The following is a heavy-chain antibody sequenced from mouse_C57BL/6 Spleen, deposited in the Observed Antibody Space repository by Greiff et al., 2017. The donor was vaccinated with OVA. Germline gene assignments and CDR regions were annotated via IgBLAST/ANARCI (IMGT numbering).Heavy chain of an antibody. CDR1: GFNIKDDY. CDR3: TTVYYYGRKNAMDY. J-gene: IGHJ4*01. V-gene: IGHV14-4*01. Sequence: EVQLKESGAELVRPGASVKLSCTASGFNIKDDYMHWVKQRPEQGLEWIGWIDPENGDTEYASKFQGKATLTADTSSNTAYLQRSSLTYEDTAVYYCTTVYYYGRKNAMDYWGQGTSVTVSS. CDR2: IDPENGDT. D-gene: IGHD1-1*01.